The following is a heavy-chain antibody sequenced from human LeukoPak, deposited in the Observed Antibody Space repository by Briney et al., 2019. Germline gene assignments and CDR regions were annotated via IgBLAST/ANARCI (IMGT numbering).Heavy chain of an antibody. CDR3: ARDLTTAVAGGGPFDY. D-gene: IGHD6-19*01. CDR1: GGSITKNGYY. J-gene: IGHJ4*02. V-gene: IGHV4-39*07. Sequence: PSETLSLTCSVSGGSITKNGYYWGWIRQSPETGLEWIGSMHYSGSTYYNPSLKSRVTISVDTSKNQFSLKLSSVTAADTAVYYCARDLTTAVAGGGPFDYWGQGTLVTVSS. CDR2: MHYSGST.